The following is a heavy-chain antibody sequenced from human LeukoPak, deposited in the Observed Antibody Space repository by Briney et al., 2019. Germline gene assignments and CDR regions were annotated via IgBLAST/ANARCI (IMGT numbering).Heavy chain of an antibody. CDR3: AKEYGSGSYYPY. CDR2: IKQDGSEK. J-gene: IGHJ4*02. D-gene: IGHD3-10*01. Sequence: GGSLRLSCAGSGFSVSSYWMTWVRQAPGKGLEWVADIKQDGSEKYYVDSVKGRFTISRDNSKDTLYLQMNSLRAEDTAVYYCAKEYGSGSYYPYWGQGTLVTVSS. CDR1: GFSVSSYW. V-gene: IGHV3-7*03.